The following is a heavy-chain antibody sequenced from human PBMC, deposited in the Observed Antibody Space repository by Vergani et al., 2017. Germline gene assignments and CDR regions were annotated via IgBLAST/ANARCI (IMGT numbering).Heavy chain of an antibody. CDR1: GGSVSSGSYY. V-gene: IGHV4-61*10. CDR3: ARDPGGGSYTDYFDY. J-gene: IGHJ4*02. CDR2: IYYSGST. D-gene: IGHD1-26*01. Sequence: QVQLQESGPGLVKPSETLSLTCTVSGGSVSSGSYYWSWIRQPAGKGLEWIGYIYYSGSTNYNPSLKSRVTISVDTSKNQFSLKLSSVTAADTAVYYCARDPGGGSYTDYFDYWGQGTLVTVSS.